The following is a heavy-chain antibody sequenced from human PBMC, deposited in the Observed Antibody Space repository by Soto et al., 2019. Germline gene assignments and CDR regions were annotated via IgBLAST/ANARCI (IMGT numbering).Heavy chain of an antibody. CDR1: GYTFTSYA. CDR2: INAGNGNT. V-gene: IGHV1-3*01. CDR3: ARDLGGWTDY. Sequence: QVQLVQSGAEVKKPGASVKVSCKASGYTFTSYAMQWVRQAPGQRLEWMGWINAGNGNTKYSQKFQGRVTITSDTSAGTDYMELSSLRSEDTAAYYCARDLGGWTDYWGQGTLVTVSS. J-gene: IGHJ4*02. D-gene: IGHD6-19*01.